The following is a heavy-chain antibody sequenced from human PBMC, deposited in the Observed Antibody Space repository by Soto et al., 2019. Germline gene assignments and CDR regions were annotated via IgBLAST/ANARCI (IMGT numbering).Heavy chain of an antibody. CDR1: GYTFTSYG. Sequence: ASVKVSCKASGYTFTSYGISWVRQAPGQGLEWMGWISAYNGNTNYAQKLQGRVTMTTDTSTSTAYMELRSLRSDDTAVYYCARIYSSSWQYYYYGMDVWGQGTTVTVSS. J-gene: IGHJ6*02. CDR2: ISAYNGNT. D-gene: IGHD6-13*01. CDR3: ARIYSSSWQYYYYGMDV. V-gene: IGHV1-18*01.